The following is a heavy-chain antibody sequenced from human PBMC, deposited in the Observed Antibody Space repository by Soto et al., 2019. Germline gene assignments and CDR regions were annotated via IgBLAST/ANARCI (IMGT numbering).Heavy chain of an antibody. D-gene: IGHD3-22*01. J-gene: IGHJ4*02. CDR3: ARVWSYYDSSGYLHY. CDR1: GFPFISYG. CDR2: IWYDGSNK. Sequence: PWGSLRISCAASGFPFISYGMHWVRQAPGKGLEWVAVIWYDGSNKYYADSVKGRFTISRDNSKNTLYLQMNSLRAEDTAVYYCARVWSYYDSSGYLHYWGQGTLVTVSS. V-gene: IGHV3-33*01.